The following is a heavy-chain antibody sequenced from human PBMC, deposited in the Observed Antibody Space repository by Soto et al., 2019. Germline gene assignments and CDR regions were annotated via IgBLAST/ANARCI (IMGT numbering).Heavy chain of an antibody. CDR2: IYYSGST. CDR3: ARHAFYCSGGSCYQQFDY. V-gene: IGHV4-59*08. J-gene: IGHJ4*02. Sequence: SETLSLTCTVSGGSISSYYWSWIRQPPGKGLEWIGYIYYSGSTNYNPSLKSRVTISVDTSKNQFSLKLSSVTAADTAVYYCARHAFYCSGGSCYQQFDYWGQGTLVTVSS. CDR1: GGSISSYY. D-gene: IGHD2-15*01.